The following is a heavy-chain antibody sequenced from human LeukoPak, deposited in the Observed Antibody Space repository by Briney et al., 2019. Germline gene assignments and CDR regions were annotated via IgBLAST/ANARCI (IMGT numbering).Heavy chain of an antibody. V-gene: IGHV4-39*01. J-gene: IGHJ4*02. CDR3: ARLLYDRSGYYYFDY. CDR2: IYYSGST. Sequence: PSETLSLTCTVSGGSISTTTYYWGWIRQPPGKGLEWIGSIYYSGSTYDNPSLKSRVTISVDTSKNQVSLKLRSVTAADTAVYYCARLLYDRSGYYYFDYWGQGTLVTVSS. CDR1: GGSISTTTYY. D-gene: IGHD3-22*01.